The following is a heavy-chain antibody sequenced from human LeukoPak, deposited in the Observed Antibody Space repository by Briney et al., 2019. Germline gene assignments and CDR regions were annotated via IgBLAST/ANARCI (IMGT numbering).Heavy chain of an antibody. V-gene: IGHV3-53*01. J-gene: IGHJ4*02. Sequence: GGSLRLSCAASGFTVSSNSMSWVRQAPGKGLEWVSFIYSDNTHYSDSVKGRFTISRDDSKNTLYLQMNSLRAEDTAVYYCARRAGAYSHPYDYWGQGTLVTVSS. D-gene: IGHD4/OR15-4a*01. CDR2: IYSDNT. CDR1: GFTVSSNS. CDR3: ARRAGAYSHPYDY.